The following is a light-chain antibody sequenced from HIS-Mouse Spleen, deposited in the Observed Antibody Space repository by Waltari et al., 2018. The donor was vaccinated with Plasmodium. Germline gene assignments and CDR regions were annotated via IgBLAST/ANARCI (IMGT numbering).Light chain of an antibody. Sequence: DIVLTQSPATLSLSPGERATLSCRASQSVSSYLAWYQQKPGQAPRLLIYDASNRATGIPARFSGSGSGTDFTLTISSLEPEDFAVYYCQQRSNWPLTFGGGTKVEL. CDR2: DAS. J-gene: IGKJ4*01. CDR3: QQRSNWPLT. V-gene: IGKV3-11*01. CDR1: QSVSSY.